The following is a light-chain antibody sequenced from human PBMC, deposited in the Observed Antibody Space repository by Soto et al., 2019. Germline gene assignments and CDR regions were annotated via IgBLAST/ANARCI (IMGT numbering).Light chain of an antibody. J-gene: IGLJ2*01. CDR2: STS. CDR3: LLYVGGIRV. Sequence: QAVVTQQPSLTVSPGGTVTLTCASSAGPVTSGSYANWFQQKPGQPPRALVYSTSKKHSWTPARFSGSLLGGKAALTLSGVQADDEAGYFCLLYVGGIRVFGGGTKLTVL. V-gene: IGLV7-43*01. CDR1: AGPVTSGSY.